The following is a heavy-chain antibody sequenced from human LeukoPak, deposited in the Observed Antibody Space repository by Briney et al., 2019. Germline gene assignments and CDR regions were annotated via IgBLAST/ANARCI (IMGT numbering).Heavy chain of an antibody. D-gene: IGHD1-26*01. J-gene: IGHJ4*02. CDR3: ASEGESLEGDSGSPDY. Sequence: PGGSLRLSCAASGFTFSSYAMHWVRQAPGKGLEWVAVISYDGSNKYYADSVKGRFTISRDNSKNTLYLQMNSLRAEDTAVYYCASEGESLEGDSGSPDYWGQGTLVTVSS. CDR2: ISYDGSNK. V-gene: IGHV3-30-3*01. CDR1: GFTFSSYA.